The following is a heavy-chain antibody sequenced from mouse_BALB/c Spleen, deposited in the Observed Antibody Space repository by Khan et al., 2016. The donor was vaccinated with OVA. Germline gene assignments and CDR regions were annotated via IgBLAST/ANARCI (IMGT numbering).Heavy chain of an antibody. D-gene: IGHD1-1*01. CDR3: ARHYYGSAWFAY. Sequence: QVQLQQSGPGLVAPSQSLSITCTVSGFSLTNYGVHWVRQPPREGLEWLGVIWAGGSTNYNSPLMSRLSISKDNSKSQVFLKMNSLQTNDTAMYYGARHYYGSAWFAYWGQGTLVTVSA. CDR1: GFSLTNYG. V-gene: IGHV2-9*02. J-gene: IGHJ3*01. CDR2: IWAGGST.